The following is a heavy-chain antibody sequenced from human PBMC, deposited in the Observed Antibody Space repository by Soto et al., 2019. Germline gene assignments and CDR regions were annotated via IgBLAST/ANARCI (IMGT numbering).Heavy chain of an antibody. CDR3: ARDLHYYDFWSGYYGYYGMDV. D-gene: IGHD3-3*01. V-gene: IGHV3-74*01. J-gene: IGHJ6*02. Sequence: GGSLRLSCAASGFTFSSYWMHWVRQAPGKGLAWVSRINSDGSSTSYADSVKGRFTISRDNAKNTLYLQMNSLRAEDTAVYYCARDLHYYDFWSGYYGYYGMDVWGQGTTVTVSS. CDR1: GFTFSSYW. CDR2: INSDGSST.